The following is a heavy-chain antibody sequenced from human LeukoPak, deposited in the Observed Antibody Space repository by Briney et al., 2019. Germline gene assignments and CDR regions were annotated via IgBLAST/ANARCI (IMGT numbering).Heavy chain of an antibody. CDR1: GFTVSSNY. D-gene: IGHD6-19*01. CDR2: IYTGDNT. CDR3: ATCEVRSQWRGRNYYYMDV. J-gene: IGHJ6*03. V-gene: IGHV3-66*01. Sequence: GGSLRLSCAASGFTVSSNYMSWVRQAPGKGLEGVSIIYTGDNTFYADSVKGRFTISRDNSKNTLYLQMNSLRAEDTAVYYCATCEVRSQWRGRNYYYMDVWGKGTTVTIS.